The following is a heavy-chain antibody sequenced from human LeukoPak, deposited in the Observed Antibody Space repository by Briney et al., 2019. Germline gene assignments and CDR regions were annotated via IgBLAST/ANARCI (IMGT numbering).Heavy chain of an antibody. J-gene: IGHJ5*02. D-gene: IGHD2-15*01. V-gene: IGHV1-18*01. CDR2: ISAYNGNT. CDR3: ARVSLHGDWFDP. Sequence: ASVKVSCKASGYTFTSYDINWVRQAPGQGLEWMGWISAYNGNTNYAQKLQGRVTMTTDTSTSTAYMELRSLRSDDTAVYYCARVSLHGDWFDPWGQGTLVTVSS. CDR1: GYTFTSYD.